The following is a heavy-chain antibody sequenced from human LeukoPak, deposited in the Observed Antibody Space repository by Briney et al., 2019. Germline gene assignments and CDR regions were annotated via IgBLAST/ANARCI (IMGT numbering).Heavy chain of an antibody. D-gene: IGHD4-23*01. Sequence: GGSLRLSCAASGFTFSSYSMNWVRQAPGKGLEWVSSISSSSSYIYYADSVKGRFTISRDNAKNSLYLQMNSLRAEDTAVYYCARAGTTVVTYYYYYYMDVWGKGTTVTVSS. V-gene: IGHV3-21*01. CDR2: ISSSSSYI. J-gene: IGHJ6*03. CDR3: ARAGTTVVTYYYYYYMDV. CDR1: GFTFSSYS.